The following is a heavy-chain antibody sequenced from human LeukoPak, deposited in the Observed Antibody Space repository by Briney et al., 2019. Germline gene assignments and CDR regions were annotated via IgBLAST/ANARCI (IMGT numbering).Heavy chain of an antibody. Sequence: SATLSLTCTVSGGSISSTSYYWSWIRQPPGKGLEWIGSIYYSGSTYYNPSLKSRVTISVDTSKNQFSLKLNSVTASDTAVYYCARLLVSRYYFDYWGQGTLVTVSS. D-gene: IGHD6-13*01. V-gene: IGHV4-39*01. CDR1: GGSISSTSYY. J-gene: IGHJ4*02. CDR2: IYYSGST. CDR3: ARLLVSRYYFDY.